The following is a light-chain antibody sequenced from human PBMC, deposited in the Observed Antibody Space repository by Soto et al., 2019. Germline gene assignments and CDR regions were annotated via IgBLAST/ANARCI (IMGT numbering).Light chain of an antibody. CDR2: KVS. V-gene: IGKV2-30*01. Sequence: DVVMTQSPLSLPVTLGQPASISCTSSQSLEYSDGKTYLNWFLQRPGQSPRRLIYKVSNRDSGVPDRFSGSGSGNDFTLKISRVEAEDVGIYYCMQGGHWPWTFGQGTKVEIQ. CDR1: QSLEYSDGKTY. J-gene: IGKJ1*01. CDR3: MQGGHWPWT.